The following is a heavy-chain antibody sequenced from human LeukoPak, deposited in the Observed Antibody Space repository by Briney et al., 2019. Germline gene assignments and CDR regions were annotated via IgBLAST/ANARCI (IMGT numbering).Heavy chain of an antibody. CDR3: ATLGGDY. V-gene: IGHV3-7*05. CDR1: GFTFTSYW. D-gene: IGHD7-27*01. J-gene: IGHJ4*02. CDR2: IKQDGSEK. Sequence: GGSLRLSCAASGFTFTSYWVTWVRQAPGKGLEWVANIKQDGSEKYYVDSVKGRFTISRDNAKNSLYLQMNSLRAEDTAVYYCATLGGDYWGQGTLVTVSS.